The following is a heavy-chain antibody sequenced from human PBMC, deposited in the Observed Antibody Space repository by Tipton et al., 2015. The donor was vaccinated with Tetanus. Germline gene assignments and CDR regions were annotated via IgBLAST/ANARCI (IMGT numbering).Heavy chain of an antibody. V-gene: IGHV3-15*07. D-gene: IGHD7-27*01. CDR1: GLFFKNAW. CDR3: AKDLSPTLGFDL. J-gene: IGHJ2*01. Sequence: SLRLSCATSGLFFKNAWMNWVRQAPGKGLEWVGRIKSKTDGGTTDYAARVKDRFSISRDDSENTLFLPMDSLRAEDAAVYYCAKDLSPTLGFDLWGRGTLVTVSS. CDR2: IKSKTDGGTT.